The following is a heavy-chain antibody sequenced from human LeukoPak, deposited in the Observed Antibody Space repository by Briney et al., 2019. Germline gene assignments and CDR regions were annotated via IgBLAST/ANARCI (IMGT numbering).Heavy chain of an antibody. CDR1: GFTFSTYG. CDR3: AKDRGSTWGRYFDY. D-gene: IGHD3-10*01. Sequence: QSGGSLRLSCAASGFTFSTYGMSWVRQAPGKGLEWVSAISGSGDSTYYADSVKGRVTISRDNSKNTLYLQMNSLRAEDTAVYYCAKDRGSTWGRYFDYWGQGTLVTVSP. CDR2: ISGSGDST. J-gene: IGHJ4*02. V-gene: IGHV3-23*01.